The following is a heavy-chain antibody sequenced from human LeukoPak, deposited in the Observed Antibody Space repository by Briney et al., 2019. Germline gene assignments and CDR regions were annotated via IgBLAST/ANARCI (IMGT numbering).Heavy chain of an antibody. D-gene: IGHD6-19*01. Sequence: GGSLRLSCAASGFTFSSYAMSWVRQAPGKWLEWVSAISGSGGSTYYADSVKGRFTISRDNSKNTLYLQMNSLRAEDTAVYYCAKVEYSSGEGVEDYLGQGTLVTVSS. CDR1: GFTFSSYA. CDR2: ISGSGGST. CDR3: AKVEYSSGEGVEDY. J-gene: IGHJ4*02. V-gene: IGHV3-23*01.